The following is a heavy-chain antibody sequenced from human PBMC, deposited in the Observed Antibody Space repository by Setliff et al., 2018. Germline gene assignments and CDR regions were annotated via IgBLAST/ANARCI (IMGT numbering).Heavy chain of an antibody. V-gene: IGHV3-21*01. Sequence: PGGSLRLSCAASGFTFDTYTMNWVRQAPGRGLEWVSSISSGSTYKFYADSLKGRVTISRDNGQNSLYLQLDSLRVEDTAMYYCARLRASSSWWEGPFDVWGQGTVVTVSS. CDR2: ISSGSTYK. CDR3: ARLRASSSWWEGPFDV. J-gene: IGHJ3*01. CDR1: GFTFDTYT. D-gene: IGHD6-13*01.